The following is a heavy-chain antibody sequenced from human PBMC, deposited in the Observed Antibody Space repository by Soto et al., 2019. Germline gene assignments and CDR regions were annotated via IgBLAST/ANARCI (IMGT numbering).Heavy chain of an antibody. Sequence: ASVKVSCKASGYTFTGYYMHWVRQAPGQGLEWMGWINPNSGGTNYAQKFQGWVTMTRDTSISTAYMELSRLRSDDTAVYYCARDSRLIAVAGYYYYYGMDVWGQGTTVTVSS. CDR1: GYTFTGYY. D-gene: IGHD6-19*01. CDR2: INPNSGGT. CDR3: ARDSRLIAVAGYYYYYGMDV. J-gene: IGHJ6*02. V-gene: IGHV1-2*04.